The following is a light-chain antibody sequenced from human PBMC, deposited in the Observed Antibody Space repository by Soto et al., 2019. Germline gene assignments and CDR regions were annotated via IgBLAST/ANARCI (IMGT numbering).Light chain of an antibody. CDR3: QQRSSWPLT. CDR2: DAS. CDR1: QSVSRNY. V-gene: IGKV3-11*01. Sequence: EVVLTQSPGTLSLSPGERATLSCRASQSVSRNYLAWYQKKPGQAPRLLIYDASNRATGIPARFSGSGSGTDFTLTISSLEPEDFAVYYCQQRSSWPLTFGGGTKVEIK. J-gene: IGKJ4*01.